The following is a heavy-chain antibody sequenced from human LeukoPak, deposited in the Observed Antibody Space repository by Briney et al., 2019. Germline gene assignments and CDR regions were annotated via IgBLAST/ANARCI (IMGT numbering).Heavy chain of an antibody. D-gene: IGHD3-3*01. CDR1: GFTFSDYY. J-gene: IGHJ4*02. CDR3: AKDLGYDFWSGYSSFDY. Sequence: GGSLRLSCAASGFTFSDYYMSWIRQAPGKGLEWVSYISSSGNTIYYAGSVKGRFTISRDNAKNSLYLQMNSLRAEDTAVYYCAKDLGYDFWSGYSSFDYRGQGTLVTVSS. CDR2: ISSSGNTI. V-gene: IGHV3-11*01.